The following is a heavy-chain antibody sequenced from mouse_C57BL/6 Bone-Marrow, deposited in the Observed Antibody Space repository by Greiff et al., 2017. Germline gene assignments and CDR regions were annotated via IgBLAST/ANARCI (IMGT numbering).Heavy chain of an antibody. CDR1: GFSFNTYA. Sequence: EVMLVESGGGLVQPKGSLKLSCAASGFSFNTYAMNWVRQAPGKGLEWVARIRSKSNNYATYYADSVKDRFTISREDSESMLYLQMNNLKTEETAMYYCVRRGKGFDYWGQGTTLTVSS. V-gene: IGHV10-1*01. CDR3: VRRGKGFDY. J-gene: IGHJ2*01. D-gene: IGHD1-1*01. CDR2: IRSKSNNYAT.